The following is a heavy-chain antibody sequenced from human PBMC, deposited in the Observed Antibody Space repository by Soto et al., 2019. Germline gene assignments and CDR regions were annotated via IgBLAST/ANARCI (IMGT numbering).Heavy chain of an antibody. CDR3: ASQTEGYYDSSGSSYYYFDS. V-gene: IGHV4-59*01. CDR2: IYYSGST. Sequence: SETLSLSCTVSGGSISRYYWSWIRQPPGKGLEWIGYIYYSGSTNYNPSLKSRVTISVDTSKNQFSLKLSSVTAADTAVYYCASQTEGYYDSSGSSYYYFDSWGQGPLVTVYS. J-gene: IGHJ4*02. CDR1: GGSISRYY. D-gene: IGHD3-22*01.